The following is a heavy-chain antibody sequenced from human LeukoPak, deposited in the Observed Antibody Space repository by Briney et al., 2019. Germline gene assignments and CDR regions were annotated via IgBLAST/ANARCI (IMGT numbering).Heavy chain of an antibody. D-gene: IGHD4-17*01. CDR1: GYSFTSYW. CDR3: ARQHDYGDYPVGYFDY. V-gene: IGHV5-51*01. Sequence: GESLKISCKGSGYSFTSYWIGWVRQMPGKGLEWIGIIYPGDSDTRYSPSFQGQVTISADKSISTAYLQWSSLKASDTAMYYRARQHDYGDYPVGYFDYWGQGTLVTVSS. J-gene: IGHJ4*02. CDR2: IYPGDSDT.